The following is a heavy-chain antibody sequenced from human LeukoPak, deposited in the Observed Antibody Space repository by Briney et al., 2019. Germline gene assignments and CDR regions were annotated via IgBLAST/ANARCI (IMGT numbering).Heavy chain of an antibody. D-gene: IGHD2-21*02. CDR3: ARTVTAIAPWYFDY. J-gene: IGHJ4*02. Sequence: SETLSLTCTLSGGSISSSGYYWGWIRQPPGKGLEWIGSIYYSGSTYYNPSLKSRVTISVDTSKNQFSLKLSSVTAADTAVYYCARTVTAIAPWYFDYWGQGTLVTVSS. CDR2: IYYSGST. V-gene: IGHV4-39*01. CDR1: GGSISSSGYY.